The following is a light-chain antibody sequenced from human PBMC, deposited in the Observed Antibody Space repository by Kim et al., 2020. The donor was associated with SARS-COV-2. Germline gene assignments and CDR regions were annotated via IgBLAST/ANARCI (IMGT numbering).Light chain of an antibody. J-gene: IGLJ2*01. CDR1: SLRTYY. Sequence: LGQTVRITCQGDSLRTYYASWYQQKPGQAPVLVIYGKNNRPSGIPDRFSGSSSGNTASLTITGAQAEDEADYYCNSRDSSGNHVVFGGGTQLTVL. CDR2: GKN. V-gene: IGLV3-19*01. CDR3: NSRDSSGNHVV.